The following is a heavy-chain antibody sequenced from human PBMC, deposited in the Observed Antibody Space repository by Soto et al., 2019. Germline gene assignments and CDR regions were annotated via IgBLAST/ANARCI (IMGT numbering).Heavy chain of an antibody. Sequence: GGSLRLSCAASGFTFSSYAMSWVRQAPGKGPEWVSAISGSGGSTYYADSVKGRFTISRDNSKNTLYLQMNSLRAEDTAVYYCASPLGGYYDSSGYYAPGYWGQGTLVAASS. CDR2: ISGSGGST. V-gene: IGHV3-23*01. D-gene: IGHD3-22*01. CDR3: ASPLGGYYDSSGYYAPGY. J-gene: IGHJ4*02. CDR1: GFTFSSYA.